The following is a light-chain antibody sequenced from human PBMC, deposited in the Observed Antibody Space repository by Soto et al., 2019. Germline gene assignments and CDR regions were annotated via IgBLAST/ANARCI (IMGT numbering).Light chain of an antibody. Sequence: SQSISSWLAWYQQKPGKAPKLLIYKASSLESGVPSRFSGSGSGTEFTLTISSLQPDDFATYYCQQYNSYPLTFGGGTKVDIK. CDR1: QSISSW. CDR3: QQYNSYPLT. V-gene: IGKV1-5*03. J-gene: IGKJ4*01. CDR2: KAS.